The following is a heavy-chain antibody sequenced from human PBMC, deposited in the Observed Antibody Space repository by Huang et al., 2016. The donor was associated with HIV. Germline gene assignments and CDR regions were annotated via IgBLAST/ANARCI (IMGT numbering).Heavy chain of an antibody. CDR1: GGSFSGYS. D-gene: IGHD3-22*01. J-gene: IGHJ4*02. V-gene: IGHV4-34*01. CDR3: AGGATYYYDRSGYPPDF. Sequence: QVQLQQWGAGLLKPSETLSLTCAVYGGSFSGYSWSWSRQPPGQGLEGIGEINHRGSTNENASLKSRVTIAIDTSNTQFSLRLSFVTAADTAVYFCAGGATYYYDRSGYPPDFWGQGTLVTVSS. CDR2: INHRGST.